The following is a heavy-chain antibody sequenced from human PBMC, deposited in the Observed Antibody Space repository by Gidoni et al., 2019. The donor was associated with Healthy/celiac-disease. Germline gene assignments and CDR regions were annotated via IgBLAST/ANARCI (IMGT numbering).Heavy chain of an antibody. CDR3: ASRAGTQPYGVDV. D-gene: IGHD3-10*01. Sequence: QVQLVQSGDEVKTPGASVKVSCKASGYTFNGYYMHWVRQAPGQGLEWMGRINPNSGGTNDAQKFQGRVTMTRDTSISTAYMERSRLRSDDTAVYYCASRAGTQPYGVDVWGQGTTVTVSS. CDR1: GYTFNGYY. J-gene: IGHJ6*02. CDR2: INPNSGGT. V-gene: IGHV1-2*06.